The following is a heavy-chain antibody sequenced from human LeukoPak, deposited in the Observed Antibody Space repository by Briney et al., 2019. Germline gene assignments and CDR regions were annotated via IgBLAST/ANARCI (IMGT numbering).Heavy chain of an antibody. CDR3: ARSITIFGVVISPSWYYGMDV. Sequence: SETLSLTCTVSGGSISSYYWSWIRQPPGKGLEWIGYIYNSGSTNYNPSLESRVTISMDTSKNQFSLNLSSVTAADTAVYYCARSITIFGVVISPSWYYGMDVWGQGTTVTVSS. V-gene: IGHV4-59*01. CDR1: GGSISSYY. J-gene: IGHJ6*02. D-gene: IGHD3-3*01. CDR2: IYNSGST.